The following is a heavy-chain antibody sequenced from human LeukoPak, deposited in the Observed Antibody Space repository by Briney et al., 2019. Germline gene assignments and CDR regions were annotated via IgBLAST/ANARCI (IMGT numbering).Heavy chain of an antibody. Sequence: SETLSLTCTVSGGSISSGGYYWSWIRQHPGKGLEWIGYIYYSGSTYYNPSLKSRVTISVDTSKNQFSLKLSSVTAADTAVYYCARDGSRGYYDSSGHAFDIWGQGTMVTVSS. CDR3: ARDGSRGYYDSSGHAFDI. CDR1: GGSISSGGYY. D-gene: IGHD3-22*01. CDR2: IYYSGST. V-gene: IGHV4-31*03. J-gene: IGHJ3*02.